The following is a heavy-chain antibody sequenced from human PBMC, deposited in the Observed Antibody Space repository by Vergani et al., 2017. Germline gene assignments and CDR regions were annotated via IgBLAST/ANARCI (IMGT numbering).Heavy chain of an antibody. V-gene: IGHV3-73*01. CDR3: TRPDDSIWDWFDP. D-gene: IGHD2-15*01. CDR2: IRSKANSYAT. CDR1: GFTLSGFA. Sequence: EVQLVESGGGLVQPGGSLKLSCAASGFTLSGFAMHWVRQASGKGLEWVGRIRSKANSYATAYAASVKGRFTISRDDSKNTAYLQMNSLKTEDTAVYYCTRPDDSIWDWFDPWGQGTLVTVSS. J-gene: IGHJ5*02.